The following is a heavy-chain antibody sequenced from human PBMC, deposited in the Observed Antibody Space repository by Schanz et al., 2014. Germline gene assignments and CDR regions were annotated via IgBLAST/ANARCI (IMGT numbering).Heavy chain of an antibody. CDR1: GFTFSSYG. CDR2: IWYDGSNK. Sequence: QVQLVESGGGVVQPGKSLRLSCAASGFTFSSYGMHWVRQAPGKGLEWVAVIWYDGSNKYYAASVRGRFTISRDNSKNTVYLQMNSLRSEDTAVYYCTRDRGALINHNDALDLWGQGTMVSVSS. CDR3: TRDRGALINHNDALDL. J-gene: IGHJ3*01. V-gene: IGHV3-33*01. D-gene: IGHD3-16*01.